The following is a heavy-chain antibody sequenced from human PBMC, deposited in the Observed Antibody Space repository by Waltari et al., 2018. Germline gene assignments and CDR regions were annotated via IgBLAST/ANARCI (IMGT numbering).Heavy chain of an antibody. Sequence: EVQLVESGGGLVQPGRSLRLSCAASGFTFDDYAMHWVRQAPGKGLEWVSGISWNSGSIGYADSVKGRFTISRDNAKNSLYLQMNSLRAEDTALYYCARILLKGAFDIWGQGTMVTVSS. J-gene: IGHJ3*02. CDR2: ISWNSGSI. CDR1: GFTFDDYA. V-gene: IGHV3-9*01. D-gene: IGHD3-10*01. CDR3: ARILLKGAFDI.